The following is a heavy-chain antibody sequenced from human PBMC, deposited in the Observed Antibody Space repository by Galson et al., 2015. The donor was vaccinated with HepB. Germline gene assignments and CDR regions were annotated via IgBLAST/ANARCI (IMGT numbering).Heavy chain of an antibody. V-gene: IGHV3-53*01. CDR1: GFTVSSNY. D-gene: IGHD3-22*01. CDR2: IYSGGST. Sequence: SLRLSCAASGFTVSSNYMSWVRQAPGKGLEWVSVIYSGGSTYYADSVKGRFTISRDNSKNTLYLQMNSLRAEDTAVYYCARTSSGYFHLYFDYWGQGTLVTVSS. J-gene: IGHJ4*02. CDR3: ARTSSGYFHLYFDY.